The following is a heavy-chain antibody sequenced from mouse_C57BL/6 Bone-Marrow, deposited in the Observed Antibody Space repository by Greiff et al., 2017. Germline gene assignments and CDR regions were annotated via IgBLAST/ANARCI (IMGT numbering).Heavy chain of an antibody. Sequence: QVQLKQSGAELVKPGASVKLSCKASGYTFTSYWMHWVKQRPGQGLEWIGMIHPNSRSTNYNEKFKSKATLTVDKSSSTAYMQLSSLTSEDSAVYYCARSEYYGSSLFAYWGQGTLVTVSA. D-gene: IGHD1-1*01. CDR1: GYTFTSYW. J-gene: IGHJ3*01. V-gene: IGHV1-64*01. CDR2: IHPNSRST. CDR3: ARSEYYGSSLFAY.